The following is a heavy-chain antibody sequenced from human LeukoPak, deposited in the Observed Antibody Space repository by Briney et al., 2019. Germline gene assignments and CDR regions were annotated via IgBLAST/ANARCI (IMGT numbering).Heavy chain of an antibody. CDR1: GGSISSYY. J-gene: IGHJ6*03. CDR3: ARISTYYDFWSGYYTRHYYVDV. Sequence: SETLSLTCTVSGGSISSYYWSWIRQPAGKGLEWIGRIYTSGSTNYNPSLKSRVTMSVDTSKNQFSLKLSSVTAADTAVYYCARISTYYDFWSGYYTRHYYVDVWGKGTTVTVSS. V-gene: IGHV4-4*07. CDR2: IYTSGST. D-gene: IGHD3-3*01.